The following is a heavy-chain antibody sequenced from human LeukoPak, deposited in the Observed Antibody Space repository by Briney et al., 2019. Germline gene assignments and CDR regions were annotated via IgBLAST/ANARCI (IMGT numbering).Heavy chain of an antibody. Sequence: SETLSLTCTVSGGSISSYYWSWIRQPPGTGLEWIGYIYYSGSTNYNPSLKSRVTISVDTSKNQFSLKLSSVTAADTAVYYCAREVPDDSSGYSVWGQGTLVTVSS. V-gene: IGHV4-59*01. J-gene: IGHJ4*02. CDR2: IYYSGST. CDR1: GGSISSYY. D-gene: IGHD3-22*01. CDR3: AREVPDDSSGYSV.